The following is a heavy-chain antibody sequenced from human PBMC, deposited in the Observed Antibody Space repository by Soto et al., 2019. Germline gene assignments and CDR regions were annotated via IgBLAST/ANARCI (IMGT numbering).Heavy chain of an antibody. V-gene: IGHV1-69*06. CDR2: IIPILRST. Sequence: QVQLVQSGAEVKKPGSSVKVSCKASGGTFNSYALTWVRQAPGHGLEWMGGIIPILRSTNYAQKFQGRVTITANRSTSTAYMELSSLRSDDTAVYYCAGVLQPPYGSGWRSLYWHFDLWGRGALVTVSS. J-gene: IGHJ2*01. D-gene: IGHD6-19*01. CDR3: AGVLQPPYGSGWRSLYWHFDL. CDR1: GGTFNSYA.